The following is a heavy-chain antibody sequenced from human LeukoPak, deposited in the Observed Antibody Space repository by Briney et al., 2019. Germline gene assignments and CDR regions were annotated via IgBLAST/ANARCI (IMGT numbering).Heavy chain of an antibody. V-gene: IGHV4-61*01. CDR1: GGSVSSGTYY. Sequence: TSETLSLTCIVSGGSVSSGTYYWTWIRQPPGKGLEWIGYISYSRSTNYNPSLKSRVTISVDTSKSQFSLNLSSVTAADTAVYYCARRGSGGRSFDIWGQGTMVTVSS. J-gene: IGHJ3*02. D-gene: IGHD2-15*01. CDR3: ARRGSGGRSFDI. CDR2: ISYSRST.